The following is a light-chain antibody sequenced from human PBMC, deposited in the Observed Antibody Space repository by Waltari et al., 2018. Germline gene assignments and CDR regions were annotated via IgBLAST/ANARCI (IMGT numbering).Light chain of an antibody. J-gene: IGLJ3*02. Sequence: QSVLTQPPSASGTPGQRVTTSCSGSAPNIGGNLVTWNQQPPGKAPKLLIYRSDQRPSGVPDRFSASKTGTSASLAISGLQSEDEADYFCASWDDSLNGHWVFGGGTKVTVL. CDR3: ASWDDSLNGHWV. CDR2: RSD. CDR1: APNIGGNL. V-gene: IGLV1-44*01.